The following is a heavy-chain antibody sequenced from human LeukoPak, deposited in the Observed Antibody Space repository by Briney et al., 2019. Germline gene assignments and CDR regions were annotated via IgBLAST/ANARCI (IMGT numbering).Heavy chain of an antibody. CDR1: GFPLSTFT. J-gene: IGHJ4*02. CDR3: ARETGSTTSAEFEF. CDR2: IVRSDGPI. V-gene: IGHV3-48*03. D-gene: IGHD6-6*01. Sequence: PGGSLRLSCTASGFPLSTFTMNWVRQAPGKGLEWLSFIVRSDGPIYYADSVKGRFTISRDNAKNSLYLQMNSLTVEDTAVYYGARETGSTTSAEFEFWGQGTLVTVSS.